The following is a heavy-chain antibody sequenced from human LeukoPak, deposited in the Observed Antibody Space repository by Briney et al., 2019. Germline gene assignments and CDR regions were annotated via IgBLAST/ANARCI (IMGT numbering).Heavy chain of an antibody. Sequence: PGGSLRLSCAASGFTFSSYGMHWVRQAPRQGLEWVAFIRYDGSNKYYADSVKDRFTISRDNSKNTLYLQMNSLRAEDTAVYYCAKDRLYCTSTTCYYHGYSSTGEDYWGQGTLVTVSS. D-gene: IGHD2-2*01. J-gene: IGHJ4*02. CDR1: GFTFSSYG. CDR3: AKDRLYCTSTTCYYHGYSSTGEDY. CDR2: IRYDGSNK. V-gene: IGHV3-30*02.